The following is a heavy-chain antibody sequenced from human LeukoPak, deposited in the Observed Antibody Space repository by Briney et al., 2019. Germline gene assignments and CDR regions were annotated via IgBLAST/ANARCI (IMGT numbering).Heavy chain of an antibody. CDR2: IYTSGST. D-gene: IGHD5-18*01. CDR1: GGSISSGSYY. V-gene: IGHV4-61*02. CDR3: ARDFGYSYGYNWFDP. J-gene: IGHJ5*02. Sequence: PSETLSLTCTVSGGSISSGSYYWSWIRQPAGKGLEWIGRIYTSGSTNYNPSLKSRVTISVDTSKNQFSLKLSSVTAADTAVYYCARDFGYSYGYNWFDPWGQGTLVTVSS.